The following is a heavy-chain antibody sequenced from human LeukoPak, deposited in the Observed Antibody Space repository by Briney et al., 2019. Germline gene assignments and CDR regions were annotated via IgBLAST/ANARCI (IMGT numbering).Heavy chain of an antibody. CDR2: ISGDSGDT. Sequence: PGGSLRLSCAASGFTFDDYAMHWVRQAPGRGLEWVSLISGDSGDTYYADSVKGRFTISRDNSENSLFLQMNSLRNDYTAFYYCAKDSGTRWDYYFDNWGQGTLVTVSS. CDR3: AKDSGTRWDYYFDN. J-gene: IGHJ4*02. CDR1: GFTFDDYA. D-gene: IGHD1-26*01. V-gene: IGHV3-43*02.